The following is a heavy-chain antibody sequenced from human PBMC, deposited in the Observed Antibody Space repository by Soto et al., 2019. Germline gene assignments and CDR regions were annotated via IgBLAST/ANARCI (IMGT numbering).Heavy chain of an antibody. J-gene: IGHJ4*02. CDR2: IFYSGTT. D-gene: IGHD3-3*01. CDR1: GVSIRSGGYY. V-gene: IGHV4-31*03. Sequence: HVQLQESGPGLVKPSQTLSLPCTVSGVSIRSGGYYWTWIRQYPGKGLEWIGYIFYSGTTYYNPSLKSRVPFSLGTSTNQFTLKLSSVTAADTAVYYCASQPSYDFWSPYYFDYWGQGSLVTVSS. CDR3: ASQPSYDFWSPYYFDY.